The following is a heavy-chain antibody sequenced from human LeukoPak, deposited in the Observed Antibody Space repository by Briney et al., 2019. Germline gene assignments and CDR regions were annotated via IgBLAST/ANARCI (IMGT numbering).Heavy chain of an antibody. CDR3: ARYLDYGGNSRVFQH. J-gene: IGHJ1*01. CDR2: INHGGST. Sequence: PSETLSLTCAVYGGSLSAYYWTWIRQPPGKGLEWIGEINHGGSTNYNPSLKSRVTISIDTSKNQFSLKLSSVTAADTAVYYCARYLDYGGNSRVFQHWGQGTLVTVSS. CDR1: GGSLSAYY. V-gene: IGHV4-34*01. D-gene: IGHD4-23*01.